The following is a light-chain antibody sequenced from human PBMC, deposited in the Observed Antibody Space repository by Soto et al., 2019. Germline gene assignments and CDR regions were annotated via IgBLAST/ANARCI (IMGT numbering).Light chain of an antibody. CDR2: TNT. V-gene: IGLV1-44*01. Sequence: QSVLTQPPSASGTPGQRVTISCSGSSSNVGGNPVNWYQHVPTTAPKLLIYTNTQRPSGVPDRFSGSKSGTSASLAISGLQSEDEAHYYCAAWDDSLKSLLFGGGTQLTVL. CDR3: AAWDDSLKSLL. J-gene: IGLJ3*02. CDR1: SSNVGGNP.